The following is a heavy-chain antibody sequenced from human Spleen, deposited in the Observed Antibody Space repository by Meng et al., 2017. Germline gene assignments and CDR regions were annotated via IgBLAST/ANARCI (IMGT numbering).Heavy chain of an antibody. V-gene: IGHV3-74*01. D-gene: IGHD6-19*01. CDR3: ARAKSSGWYSGYYYGKDV. CDR2: INSDGSST. Sequence: GESLKISCAASGFTFSSYWMHWVRQAPGKGLVWVSRINSDGSSTSYADSVKGRFTISRDNAKNTLCLQMNSLRAEDTAVYYCARAKSSGWYSGYYYGKDVCGQAIT. J-gene: IGHJ6*02. CDR1: GFTFSSYW.